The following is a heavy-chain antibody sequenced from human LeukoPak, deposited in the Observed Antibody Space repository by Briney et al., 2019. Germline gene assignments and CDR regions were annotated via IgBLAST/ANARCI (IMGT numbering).Heavy chain of an antibody. Sequence: PGGSLRLSCAASGFTFSSSAMNWVRQAPGKGLEWVSTISGSGGSTYYADSVQGRFTISRDNSKNTLYLQMNSLRAEDTAIYYCAKNGKDNYDMFFDFWGQGTLVTVSS. CDR1: GFTFSSSA. V-gene: IGHV3-23*01. J-gene: IGHJ4*02. CDR2: ISGSGGST. CDR3: AKNGKDNYDMFFDF. D-gene: IGHD3-9*01.